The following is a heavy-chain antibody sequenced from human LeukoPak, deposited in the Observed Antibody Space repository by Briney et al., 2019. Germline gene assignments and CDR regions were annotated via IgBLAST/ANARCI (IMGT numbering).Heavy chain of an antibody. CDR1: GYTFTDYY. CDR2: INPNSGGT. J-gene: IGHJ4*02. CDR3: ATLYSGYDVFDY. D-gene: IGHD5-12*01. Sequence: ASVKVSCRASGYTFTDYYIHWVRQAPGQGLEWMRWINPNSGGTNYAQKFQGRVTMTRDTSISTAYMVLSRLRSDDTAVYYCATLYSGYDVFDYWGQGTLVTVSS. V-gene: IGHV1-2*02.